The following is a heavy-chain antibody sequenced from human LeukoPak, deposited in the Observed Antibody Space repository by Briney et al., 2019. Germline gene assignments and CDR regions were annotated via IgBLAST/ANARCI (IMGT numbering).Heavy chain of an antibody. J-gene: IGHJ4*02. CDR2: FDPEDGET. V-gene: IGHV1-24*01. D-gene: IGHD3-3*01. CDR3: ATSMIYDFWSGYPPKI. CDR1: GYTLTELS. Sequence: GASVKVSCKVSGYTLTELSMHWVRQAPGKGREWMGGFDPEDGETIYAQKFQGRVTMTEDTSTDTAYMELSSLRSEDTAVYYCATSMIYDFWSGYPPKIWGQGTLVTVSS.